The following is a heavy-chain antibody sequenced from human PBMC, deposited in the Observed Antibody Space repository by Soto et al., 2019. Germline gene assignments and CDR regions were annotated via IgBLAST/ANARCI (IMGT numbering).Heavy chain of an antibody. CDR1: GGSISSGGYY. J-gene: IGHJ4*02. D-gene: IGHD2-2*01. Sequence: PSETLSLTCTVSGGSISSGGYYWSWIRQHPGKGLEWIGYIYYSGSTYYNPSLKSRVTISVDTSKNQFSLKLSSVTAADTAVYYCARVSSTSCQGVCFYFDYWGQGTLVTVSS. V-gene: IGHV4-31*03. CDR3: ARVSSTSCQGVCFYFDY. CDR2: IYYSGST.